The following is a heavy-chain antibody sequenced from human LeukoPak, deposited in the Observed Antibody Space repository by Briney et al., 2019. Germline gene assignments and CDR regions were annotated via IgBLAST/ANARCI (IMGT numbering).Heavy chain of an antibody. J-gene: IGHJ4*02. V-gene: IGHV3-48*01. D-gene: IGHD2-15*01. CDR2: ISYDSMIK. CDR1: GFSFSRDS. CDR3: VRDNPRCCGVIPANIDDY. Sequence: SGGFLRLSCVASGFSFSRDSMNWVRQAPGKGLEWISYISYDSMIKYYADSVRGRCTISRDSAKDSLYLQMHSLRAEDTAVYYCVRDNPRCCGVIPANIDDYWGQGTLVTVSS.